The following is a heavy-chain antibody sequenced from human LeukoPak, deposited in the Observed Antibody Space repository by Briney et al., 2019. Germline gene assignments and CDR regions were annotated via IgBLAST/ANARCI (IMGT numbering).Heavy chain of an antibody. CDR2: IRYDGSNK. CDR1: GFTFSSYG. J-gene: IGHJ6*03. CDR3: AKDLVPAAMIHYYYMDV. Sequence: PGGFLRLSCAASGFTFSSYGMHWVRQAPGKGLEWVAFIRYDGSNKYYADSVKGRFTISRDNSKNTLYLQMNSLRAEDTAVYYCAKDLVPAAMIHYYYMDVWGKGTTVTVSS. V-gene: IGHV3-30*02. D-gene: IGHD2-2*01.